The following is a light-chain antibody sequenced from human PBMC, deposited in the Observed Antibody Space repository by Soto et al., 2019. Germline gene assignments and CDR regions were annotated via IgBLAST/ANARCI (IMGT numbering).Light chain of an antibody. J-gene: IGKJ1*01. Sequence: DIQMTQSPSSLSASIGDRVTITCRASQGISNYLAWYQQKPGKSPRLLIYAASTLQSGVLSRFSVSGYGTDFTLTISSQQPDDVATYYCQNYNSVPRTFSQGNKVE. V-gene: IGKV1-27*01. CDR3: QNYNSVPRT. CDR2: AAS. CDR1: QGISNY.